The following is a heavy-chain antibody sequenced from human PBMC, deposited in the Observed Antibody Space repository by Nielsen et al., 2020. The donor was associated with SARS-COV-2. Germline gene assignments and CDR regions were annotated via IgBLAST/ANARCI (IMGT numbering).Heavy chain of an antibody. V-gene: IGHV3-53*01. Sequence: GESLKISCAASGFTVSSNYMSWVRQAPGKGLEWVSVIYSGGSTYYADSVKGRFTISRDNSKNTLYPQMNSLRAEDTAVYYCARAKGFWGQGTTVTVSS. CDR3: ARAKGF. CDR1: GFTVSSNY. J-gene: IGHJ6*02. CDR2: IYSGGST.